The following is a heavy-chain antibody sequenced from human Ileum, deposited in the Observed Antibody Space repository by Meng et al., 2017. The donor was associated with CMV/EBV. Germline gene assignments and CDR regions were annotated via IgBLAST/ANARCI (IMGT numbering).Heavy chain of an antibody. CDR3: ARGSGYSIYDD. D-gene: IGHD4-11*01. Sequence: GSLRLSCTVSGASVSENYCSWIRQSPGKGLEWIGYISYGEFTNYNHSLRSRVSISVDTSKNQLSLTLTSVTAADAPIYYCARGSGYSIYDDWGQGTLVTVSS. J-gene: IGHJ4*02. V-gene: IGHV4-59*02. CDR2: ISYGEFT. CDR1: GASVSENY.